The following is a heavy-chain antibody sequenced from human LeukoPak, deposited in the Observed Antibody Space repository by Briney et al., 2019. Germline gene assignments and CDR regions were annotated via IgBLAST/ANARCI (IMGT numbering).Heavy chain of an antibody. D-gene: IGHD4-11*01. Sequence: GRSLRLSCAASGFTFSSYGMHWVRQAPGKGLEWVAVISYDGSNKYYADSVKGRFTISRDNSKNTLYLQMNSLRAEDTAVYYCARDLSIMTTVSTSGFDPWGQGTLVTVSS. V-gene: IGHV3-30*03. CDR2: ISYDGSNK. J-gene: IGHJ5*02. CDR3: ARDLSIMTTVSTSGFDP. CDR1: GFTFSSYG.